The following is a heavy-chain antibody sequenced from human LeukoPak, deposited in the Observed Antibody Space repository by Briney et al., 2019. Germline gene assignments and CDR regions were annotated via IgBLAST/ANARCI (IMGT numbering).Heavy chain of an antibody. CDR2: IYYSGST. J-gene: IGHJ3*02. Sequence: SETLSLTCTVSGGSISSYYWSWIRQPPGRGLEWIGYIYYSGSTNYNPSLKSRVTISVDTSKTQFSLKLSSVTAADTAVYYCARHGRGYNYGYGAFDIWGQGTMVTVSS. CDR3: ARHGRGYNYGYGAFDI. D-gene: IGHD5-18*01. CDR1: GGSISSYY. V-gene: IGHV4-59*08.